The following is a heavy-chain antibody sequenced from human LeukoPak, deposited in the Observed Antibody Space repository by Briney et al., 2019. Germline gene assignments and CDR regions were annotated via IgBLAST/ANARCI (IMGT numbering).Heavy chain of an antibody. CDR1: GFTFSSYS. V-gene: IGHV3-21*01. J-gene: IGHJ4*02. CDR3: ARSGYDFWSGYYPFDY. CDR2: ISSSSSYI. Sequence: GGSLRLSCAASGFTFSSYSMTWVRQAPGKGLEWVSSISSSSSYIYYADSVKGRFTISRDNAKNSLYLQMNSLRAEDTAVYYCARSGYDFWSGYYPFDYWGQGTLVTVSS. D-gene: IGHD3-3*01.